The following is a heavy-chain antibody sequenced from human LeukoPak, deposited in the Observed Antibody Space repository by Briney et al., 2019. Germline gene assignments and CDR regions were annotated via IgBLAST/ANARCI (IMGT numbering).Heavy chain of an antibody. CDR3: AREGYSNGWYRN. J-gene: IGHJ4*02. V-gene: IGHV3-48*02. CDR1: EFAFSTYN. Sequence: PGGSLRLSCAASEFAFSTYNMNWVRQAPGKGLEWVSYISTGSSTTYYADSVKGRFTISRDNVENSLYLQMNSLRDEDTAVYYCAREGYSNGWYRNWGQGTLVTVSS. CDR2: ISTGSSTT. D-gene: IGHD6-19*01.